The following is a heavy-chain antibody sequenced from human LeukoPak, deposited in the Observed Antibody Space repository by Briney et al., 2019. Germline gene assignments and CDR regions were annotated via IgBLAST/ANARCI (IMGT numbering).Heavy chain of an antibody. CDR3: ARGKSHFDY. V-gene: IGHV4-59*01. J-gene: IGHJ4*02. Sequence: SETLSLTCTVSGGSISSYYWSWIRQPPGKGLEWIGYIYYSGSTNYNPSLKSRVTVSVDTSKNQFSLKLSSVTAADTAVYYCARGKSHFDYWGQGTLVTVSS. CDR2: IYYSGST. CDR1: GGSISSYY.